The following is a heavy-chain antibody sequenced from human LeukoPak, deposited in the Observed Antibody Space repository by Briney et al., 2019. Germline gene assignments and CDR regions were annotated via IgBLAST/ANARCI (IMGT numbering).Heavy chain of an antibody. CDR2: ISGSSSTM. CDR3: AKGGSYYYFDY. Sequence: PGGSLRLSCAASGFTFSNYGVSWVRQAPGKGLEWISYISGSSSTMYYADSVTGRFTISRDNAKNSLYLQMNSLRAEDTAVYYCAKGGSYYYFDYWGQGTLVTVSS. D-gene: IGHD1-26*01. J-gene: IGHJ4*02. CDR1: GFTFSNYG. V-gene: IGHV3-48*01.